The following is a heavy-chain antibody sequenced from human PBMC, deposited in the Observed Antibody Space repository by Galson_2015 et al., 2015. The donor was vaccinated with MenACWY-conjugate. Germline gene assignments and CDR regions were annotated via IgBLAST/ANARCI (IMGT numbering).Heavy chain of an antibody. J-gene: IGHJ6*03. CDR1: GFTFSSYS. CDR2: ISSSSSTI. D-gene: IGHD4-11*01. V-gene: IGHV3-48*01. Sequence: SLRLSCAASGFTFSSYSMNWVRQALGKGLEWVSYISSSSSTIYYADSVKGRFTISRDNAKNSLYLQMNSLRAEDTAVYYCARGDYRLGYYYYYMDVWGKGTTVTVSS. CDR3: ARGDYRLGYYYYYMDV.